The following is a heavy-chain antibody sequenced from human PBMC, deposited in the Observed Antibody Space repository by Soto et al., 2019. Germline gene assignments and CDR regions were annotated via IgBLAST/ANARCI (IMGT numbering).Heavy chain of an antibody. CDR3: AKAGWLLYYFDY. J-gene: IGHJ4*02. V-gene: IGHV3-23*01. CDR1: VFTFSSYA. Sequence: GGSLRLACAASVFTFSSYAMSWVRQAPGKGLERVSAISGSGGSTYYADSVKGRFTISRDNSKNTLYLQMNSLRAEDTAVYYCAKAGWLLYYFDYWGQGTLVTVSS. CDR2: ISGSGGST. D-gene: IGHD3-22*01.